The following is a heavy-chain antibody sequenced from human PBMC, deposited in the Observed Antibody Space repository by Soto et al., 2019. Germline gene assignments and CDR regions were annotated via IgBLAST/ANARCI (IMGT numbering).Heavy chain of an antibody. CDR3: ARGSGPMIEWH. J-gene: IGHJ4*02. D-gene: IGHD3-22*01. Sequence: GASVKVSCKASGYTFTSYDINWVRQATGQGLEWMGWMNPNSGNTGYAQKFQGRVTITRDTSASTAYMELSSLRSEDTAVYYCARGSGPMIEWHWGQGTLVTVSS. CDR2: MNPNSGNT. V-gene: IGHV1-8*01. CDR1: GYTFTSYD.